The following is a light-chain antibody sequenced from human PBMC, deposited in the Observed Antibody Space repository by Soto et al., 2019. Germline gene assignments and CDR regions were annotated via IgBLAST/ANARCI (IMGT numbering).Light chain of an antibody. J-gene: IGKJ4*01. CDR2: GAS. V-gene: IGKV3-11*01. CDR1: QSVSRF. Sequence: EIVLTQSPATLSLSPGEGAALSCRASQSVSRFLAWYQQKPGQAPRLLIYGASNRATGIPTRFSGSGSGPDFTLTISSLDAEDFALYYCLQRSTWPLTFGGGTKVEIK. CDR3: LQRSTWPLT.